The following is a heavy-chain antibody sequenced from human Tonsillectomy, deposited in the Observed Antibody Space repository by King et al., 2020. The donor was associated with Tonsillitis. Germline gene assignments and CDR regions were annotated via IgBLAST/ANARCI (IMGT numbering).Heavy chain of an antibody. J-gene: IGHJ6*03. CDR1: GFTVSRNY. CDR3: AREVGTYSSSWAHYYYYMDV. CDR2: IYSGGGT. D-gene: IGHD6-13*01. Sequence: VQLVESGGGLVQPGGSLRLSCAASGFTVSRNYMSWVRQAPGKGLEWVSVIYSGGGTYYADSVKGRFTISRDNSKNTLYLQMNSLRAEDTAVYYCAREVGTYSSSWAHYYYYMDVWGKGTTVTVSS. V-gene: IGHV3-66*01.